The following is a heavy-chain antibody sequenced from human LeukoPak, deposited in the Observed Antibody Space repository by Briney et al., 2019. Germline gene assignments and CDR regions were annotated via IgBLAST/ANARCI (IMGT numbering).Heavy chain of an antibody. CDR3: AKSDWFDP. V-gene: IGHV3-30*18. Sequence: PGRSLRLSCAASGFTFSSYGMHWVRQAPGKGLEWVAVISYDGSNKYYADSVKGRFTISRDNSKNTLYLQMNSLRAEDTAVYYRAKSDWFDPWGQGTLVTVSS. CDR1: GFTFSSYG. J-gene: IGHJ5*02. CDR2: ISYDGSNK.